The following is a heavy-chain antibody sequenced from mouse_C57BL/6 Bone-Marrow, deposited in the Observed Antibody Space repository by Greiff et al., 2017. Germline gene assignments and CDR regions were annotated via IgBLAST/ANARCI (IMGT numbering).Heavy chain of an antibody. V-gene: IGHV5-16*01. J-gene: IGHJ2*01. CDR2: INYDGSST. D-gene: IGHD2-5*01. CDR3: ARSSNPYFDY. CDR1: GFTFSDYY. Sequence: EVMLVESEGGLVQPGSSMKLSCTASGFTFSDYYMPWVRQVPEKGLEWVANINYDGSSTYYLDSLKSRFIISRDNAKNILYLQMSSLKSEDTATYYCARSSNPYFDYWGQGTTLTVSS.